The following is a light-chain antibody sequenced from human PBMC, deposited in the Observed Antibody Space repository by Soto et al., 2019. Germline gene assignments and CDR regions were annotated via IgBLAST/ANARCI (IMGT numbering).Light chain of an antibody. CDR2: EVS. V-gene: IGLV2-14*01. Sequence: ALTPPASVSGSPGQSITISCTGTSSDVGGYNYFSWYQQHPGKAPKFLIYEVSNRPSGVSNRFSGSKSGNTASLTISGLQDEDEADYYCSSYTSTNTWVFGGGTKLTVL. J-gene: IGLJ3*02. CDR3: SSYTSTNTWV. CDR1: SSDVGGYNY.